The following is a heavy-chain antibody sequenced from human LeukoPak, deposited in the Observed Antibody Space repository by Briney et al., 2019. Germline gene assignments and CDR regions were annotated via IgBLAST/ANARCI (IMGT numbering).Heavy chain of an antibody. V-gene: IGHV3-21*04. J-gene: IGHJ4*02. CDR3: AKVKYSGSYYGYFDY. CDR1: GFTFNTYT. D-gene: IGHD1-26*01. CDR2: ITASSTAI. Sequence: PGGSLRLSCAASGFTFNTYTMNWVRQAPGKGLEWVSSITASSTAIYSADSVKGRFTISRDNAKNFLYLQMNSLRAEDTAVYYCAKVKYSGSYYGYFDYWGQGTLVTVSS.